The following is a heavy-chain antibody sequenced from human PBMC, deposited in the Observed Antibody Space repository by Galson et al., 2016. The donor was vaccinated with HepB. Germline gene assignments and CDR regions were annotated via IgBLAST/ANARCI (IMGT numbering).Heavy chain of an antibody. V-gene: IGHV3-11*06. Sequence: SLRLSCAASGLTFGDFYMSWIRQAPGKGLEWVSYISSSSSHTNYADSVKGRFTISRDNANNSLYLQMNSLRVEDTAVYYCARVDYGSGWREGWFDPWGQGTLVTVSS. J-gene: IGHJ5*02. CDR2: ISSSSSHT. D-gene: IGHD6-19*01. CDR3: ARVDYGSGWREGWFDP. CDR1: GLTFGDFY.